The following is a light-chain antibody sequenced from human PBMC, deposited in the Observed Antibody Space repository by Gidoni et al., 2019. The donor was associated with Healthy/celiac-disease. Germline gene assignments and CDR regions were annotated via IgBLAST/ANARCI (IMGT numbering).Light chain of an antibody. Sequence: EIVLTQSPATLSLSPGERATLSCSASQSVSSYLAWYQQKPGQAPRLLIYDASNRATGIPARFSGSGSGTDFTLTISSLEPEDFAVYYCQQRSNWPGLFTFGPGTKVDIK. CDR3: QQRSNWPGLFT. CDR2: DAS. J-gene: IGKJ3*01. V-gene: IGKV3-11*01. CDR1: QSVSSY.